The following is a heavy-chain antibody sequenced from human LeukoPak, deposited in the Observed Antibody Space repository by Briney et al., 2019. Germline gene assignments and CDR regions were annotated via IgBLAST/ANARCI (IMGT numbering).Heavy chain of an antibody. J-gene: IGHJ5*02. CDR3: ARHPVVAAATNWFDP. D-gene: IGHD6-13*01. V-gene: IGHV1-18*01. Sequence: ASVKVSCKASGYTFTSYGISWVRQAPGQGLEWMGWISAYNGNTNYAQKLQGRVTMTTDTSTSTAYMELRSLRSDDTAVYYCARHPVVAAATNWFDPWGQGTLVTVSS. CDR2: ISAYNGNT. CDR1: GYTFTSYG.